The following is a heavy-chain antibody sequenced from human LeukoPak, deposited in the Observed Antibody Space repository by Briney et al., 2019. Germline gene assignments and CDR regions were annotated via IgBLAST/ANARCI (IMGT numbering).Heavy chain of an antibody. J-gene: IGHJ5*02. CDR2: ISSSSSYI. CDR3: ARDSGKGYYEVRFDP. D-gene: IGHD2/OR15-2a*01. Sequence: PGGSLRLSCAASGFTFSSYSMNWVRQAPGKGLEWVSSISSSSSYIYYADSVKGRFTISRDNAKNSLYLQMNSLRAEDTAVYYCARDSGKGYYEVRFDPWGQGTLVTVSS. V-gene: IGHV3-21*01. CDR1: GFTFSSYS.